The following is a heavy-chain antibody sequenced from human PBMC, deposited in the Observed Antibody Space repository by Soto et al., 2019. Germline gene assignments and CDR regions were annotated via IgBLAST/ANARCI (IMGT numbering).Heavy chain of an antibody. V-gene: IGHV4-59*08. J-gene: IGHJ4*02. D-gene: IGHD1-26*01. CDR1: GGSTSSYY. CDR3: ARHGGSYSFDS. CDR2: NSYSGST. Sequence: PSETLSLTCTVTGGSTSSYYWSWLRQPPGKGLEWIGYNSYSGSTDYNPSLKSRVTISVDTAKNQFSLKLSSATAADTAVYYCARHGGSYSFDSWGQGTLVTVSS.